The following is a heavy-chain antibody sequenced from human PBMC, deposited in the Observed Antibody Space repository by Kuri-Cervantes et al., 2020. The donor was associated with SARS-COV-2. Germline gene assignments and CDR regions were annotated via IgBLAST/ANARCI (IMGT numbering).Heavy chain of an antibody. CDR2: INHSGST. CDR3: ARKRDDTVTTDY. D-gene: IGHD4-17*01. CDR1: GGSFSGYY. Sequence: WETLCLTCAAYGGSFSGYYWSWIRQPPGKGLEWIGEINHSGSTNYNPSLKSRGTASVDTSKNQFSLKLSSVTAADTAVYYCARKRDDTVTTDYWGQGTLVTVSS. V-gene: IGHV4-34*01. J-gene: IGHJ4*02.